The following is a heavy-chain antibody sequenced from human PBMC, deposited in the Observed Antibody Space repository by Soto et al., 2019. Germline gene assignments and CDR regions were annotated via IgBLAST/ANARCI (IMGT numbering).Heavy chain of an antibody. V-gene: IGHV4-4*03. D-gene: IGHD6-13*01. Sequence: QVQLQESGPGLVKPPGTLSLTCTVSSGSITSCKWWSRVRQPPGKGLEWIGEIYHGGSTHYNPSLKGRVTISVDKSKNQFSLQLNSVTAADTAVYYCARHLTMPGTRGFDSWGQGTLVTVSS. CDR1: SGSITSCKW. CDR2: IYHGGST. CDR3: ARHLTMPGTRGFDS. J-gene: IGHJ4*02.